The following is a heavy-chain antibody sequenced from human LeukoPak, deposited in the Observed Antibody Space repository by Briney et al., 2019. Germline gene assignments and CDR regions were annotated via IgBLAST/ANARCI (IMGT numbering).Heavy chain of an antibody. J-gene: IGHJ6*03. CDR2: IFYNGNT. V-gene: IGHV4-59*01. CDR3: AGGGYYYMDV. Sequence: SETLSLTCTVSGGSISPYYWSWVRQPPGKGLEWIAYIFYNGNTNYNPSLMSRVTISLDTSNKQVSLKVSSVTAADTAVYYCAGGGYYYMDVWGKGTTVTVSS. CDR1: GGSISPYY.